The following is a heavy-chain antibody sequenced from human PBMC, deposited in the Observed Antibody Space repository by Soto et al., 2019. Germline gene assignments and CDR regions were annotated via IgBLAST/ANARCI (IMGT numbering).Heavy chain of an antibody. CDR1: GYTFTSYD. D-gene: IGHD3-16*01. Sequence: QVQLVQSGAEVKKPGASVKVSCKASGYTFTSYDINWVRQATGQGLEWMGWMNPNSGNTGYAQKFQGRVTVTRNTSISTAYMELSSLRSEDTAVYYCARGRDYDYVWGTIRGDAFDIWGQGTMVTVSS. CDR3: ARGRDYDYVWGTIRGDAFDI. V-gene: IGHV1-8*01. CDR2: MNPNSGNT. J-gene: IGHJ3*02.